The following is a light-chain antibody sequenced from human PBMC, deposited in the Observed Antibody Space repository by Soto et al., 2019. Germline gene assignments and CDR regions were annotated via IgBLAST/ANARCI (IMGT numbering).Light chain of an antibody. Sequence: QSVLTQSPSASGTPGQRVTISCSGSSSNIGSNYVYWYQHLTGTAPKLLIYRNNQRPSGVPDRFSGSKSGTSASLAISGLRSEDEADYYCATWDDSLSNYVFGTGTKVTVL. CDR2: RNN. CDR1: SSNIGSNY. J-gene: IGLJ1*01. CDR3: ATWDDSLSNYV. V-gene: IGLV1-47*01.